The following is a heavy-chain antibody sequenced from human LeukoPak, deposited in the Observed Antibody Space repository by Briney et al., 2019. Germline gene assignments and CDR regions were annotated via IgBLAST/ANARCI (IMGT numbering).Heavy chain of an antibody. D-gene: IGHD6-13*01. CDR1: GFTFSNHW. CDR2: IKQDGSEK. Sequence: PGGSLRLSCAASGFTFSNHWMTWVRQAPGKGLEWVAKIKQDGSEKYYVDSVKGRFTISRDNAKNSLYLQMNSLGAEDTAVYYCARRGTSSSWAHFDYWGQGTLVTVSS. J-gene: IGHJ4*02. V-gene: IGHV3-7*05. CDR3: ARRGTSSSWAHFDY.